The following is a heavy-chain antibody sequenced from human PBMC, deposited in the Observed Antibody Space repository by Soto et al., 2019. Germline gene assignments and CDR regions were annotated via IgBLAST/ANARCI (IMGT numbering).Heavy chain of an antibody. CDR1: GYTFTGYY. CDR2: INPNSGGT. CDR3: ARSVGYYYYGMDV. J-gene: IGHJ6*02. D-gene: IGHD1-26*01. V-gene: IGHV1-2*04. Sequence: ASVKVSCKASGYTFTGYYMHWVRQAPGQGLEWMGWINPNSGGTNYAQKFQGWVTMTRDTSISTAYMELSRLRSDDTAVYYCARSVGYYYYGMDVWGQGTTLTVYS.